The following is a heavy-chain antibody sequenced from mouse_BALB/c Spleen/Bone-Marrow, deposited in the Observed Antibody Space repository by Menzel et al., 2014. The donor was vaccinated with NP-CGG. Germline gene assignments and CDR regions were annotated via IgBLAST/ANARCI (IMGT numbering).Heavy chain of an antibody. CDR3: VRHLGAFYAMDH. CDR1: GFTFNTYA. D-gene: IGHD4-1*01. J-gene: IGHJ4*01. CDR2: IRSKSNNYAT. V-gene: IGHV10-1*02. Sequence: EVMLVESDGGLVQPKGSLKLSCAASGFTFNTYAMNWVRQAPGKGLEWVARIRSKSNNYATYYADSVKDRFTISRDDSQSMLYLQMNNLKTEDTAMYYCVRHLGAFYAMDHWGQGTSVTVSS.